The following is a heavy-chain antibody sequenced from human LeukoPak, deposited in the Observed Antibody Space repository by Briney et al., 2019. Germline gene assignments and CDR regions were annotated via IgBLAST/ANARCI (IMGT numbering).Heavy chain of an antibody. Sequence: PSETLSLTCTVSGGSITSDYWSWIRQPPGKGLEWIGYISYSGSTNYNPSLKSRVTMSVDTSKTQFSLKLSSVTAADTAVYSCARGSGSYYFDYWGQGTLVTVSS. CDR1: GGSITSDY. D-gene: IGHD1-26*01. V-gene: IGHV4-59*08. CDR3: ARGSGSYYFDY. CDR2: ISYSGST. J-gene: IGHJ4*02.